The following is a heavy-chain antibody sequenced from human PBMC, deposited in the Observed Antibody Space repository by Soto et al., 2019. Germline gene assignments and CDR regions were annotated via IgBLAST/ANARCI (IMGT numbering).Heavy chain of an antibody. J-gene: IGHJ6*02. CDR2: ISYDGSNK. V-gene: IGHV3-30-3*01. CDR3: ARDGKRYCSGGSCYGGGMDV. D-gene: IGHD2-15*01. CDR1: GFTFSSYA. Sequence: PGGSLRLSCAASGFTFSSYAMHWVRQAPGKGLEWVAVISYDGSNKYYADSVKGRFTISRDNSKNTLYLQMNSLRAEDTAVYYCARDGKRYCSGGSCYGGGMDVWGQGTTVTVSS.